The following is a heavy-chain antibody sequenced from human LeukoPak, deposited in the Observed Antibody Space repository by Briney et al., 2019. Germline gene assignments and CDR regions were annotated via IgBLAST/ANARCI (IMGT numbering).Heavy chain of an antibody. CDR3: TTDLGITIIRGVIVS. V-gene: IGHV3-15*01. D-gene: IGHD3-10*01. Sequence: GGSLRLSCAASGFTFTHAWMTWVRQAPGKGLEWVGRIKSKADGYTTDYAAPVKGRFFMSRDDSKATLFLQMNYLETEDTAVYYCTTDLGITIIRGVIVSWGQGTLVTVSS. J-gene: IGHJ4*02. CDR1: GFTFTHAW. CDR2: IKSKADGYTT.